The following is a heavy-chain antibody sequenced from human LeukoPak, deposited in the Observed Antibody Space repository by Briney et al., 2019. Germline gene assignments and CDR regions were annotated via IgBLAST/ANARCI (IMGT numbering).Heavy chain of an antibody. D-gene: IGHD2-15*01. Sequence: SETLSLTCTVSGGSISSGGYYWSWIRQHPGKGLEWIGYIYYSGSTYYNPSLKSRVTISVDTSKNQFSLKLRSVTAADTAVYYCARVNPDVGGYYYYYGMDVWGQGTTVTVSS. V-gene: IGHV4-31*03. CDR1: GGSISSGGYY. J-gene: IGHJ6*02. CDR2: IYYSGST. CDR3: ARVNPDVGGYYYYYGMDV.